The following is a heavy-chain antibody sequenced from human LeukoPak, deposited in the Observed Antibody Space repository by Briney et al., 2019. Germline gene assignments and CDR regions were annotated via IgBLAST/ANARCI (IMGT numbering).Heavy chain of an antibody. CDR3: ARGTAYSNLVLGY. D-gene: IGHD4-11*01. Sequence: SETLSLTCTVSGGSISSGSYYWSWIRQPPGKGLEWIGEINHSGSTNYNPSLKSRVTISVDTSKSQFSLKLSSVTAADTAVYYCARGTAYSNLVLGYWGQGTLVTVSS. CDR2: INHSGST. V-gene: IGHV4-39*07. CDR1: GGSISSGSYY. J-gene: IGHJ4*02.